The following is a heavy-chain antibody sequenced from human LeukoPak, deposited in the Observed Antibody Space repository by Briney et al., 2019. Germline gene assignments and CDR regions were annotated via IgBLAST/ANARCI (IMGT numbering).Heavy chain of an antibody. D-gene: IGHD3-3*01. CDR1: GFTFSSYW. Sequence: GGSLRLSCAASGFTFSSYWMSWVRQAPGKGLEWVANIKQDGSEKYYVDSVKGRFTISGDNAKNSLYLQMNSLRAEDTAVYYCARDSPHRTIFGVVMVYYYYGMDVWGQGTTVNVSS. CDR2: IKQDGSEK. CDR3: ARDSPHRTIFGVVMVYYYYGMDV. J-gene: IGHJ6*02. V-gene: IGHV3-7*01.